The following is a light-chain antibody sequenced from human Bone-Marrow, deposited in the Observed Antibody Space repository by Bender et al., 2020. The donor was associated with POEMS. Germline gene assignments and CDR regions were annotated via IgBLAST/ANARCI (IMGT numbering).Light chain of an antibody. Sequence: QSALTQPASVSGSPGQSITISCTGSSSDVGGYNYVSWYQQHPGKAPKLIIYEVTNRPSTISHRFSGSKSGNTASLTISGLQAEDEGDYYCCSYAGSSTLVFGGGTRLIVL. CDR2: EVT. J-gene: IGLJ3*02. CDR1: SSDVGGYNY. V-gene: IGLV2-14*01. CDR3: CSYAGSSTLV.